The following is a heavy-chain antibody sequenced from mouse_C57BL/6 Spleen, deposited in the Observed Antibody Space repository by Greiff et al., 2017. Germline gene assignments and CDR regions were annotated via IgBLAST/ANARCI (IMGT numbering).Heavy chain of an antibody. Sequence: EVQLQQSGPELVKPGASVKMSCKASGYTFTDYNMHWVKQSHGKSLEWIGYINPNNGGTSYNQKFKGKATLTVNKSSSTAYMELRSLTSEESAVYYGARSGDSDGAWFAYWGQGTLVTVSA. V-gene: IGHV1-22*01. CDR1: GYTFTDYN. CDR2: INPNNGGT. D-gene: IGHD2-12*01. J-gene: IGHJ3*01. CDR3: ARSGDSDGAWFAY.